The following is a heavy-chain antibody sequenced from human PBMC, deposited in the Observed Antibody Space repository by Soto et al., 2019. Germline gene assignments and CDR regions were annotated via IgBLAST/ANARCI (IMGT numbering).Heavy chain of an antibody. V-gene: IGHV5-10-1*01. D-gene: IGHD4-17*01. CDR1: GYSFTSYW. CDR2: IDPSGSYT. J-gene: IGHJ6*02. CDR3: ARLRDYGGNYYYGMDV. Sequence: CKGSGYSFTSYWISWVRQMPGKGLEWMGRIDPSGSYTNYSPSFQGHVTISADKSISTAYLQWSSLKASDTAMYYCARLRDYGGNYYYGMDVWGQGTTVTVSS.